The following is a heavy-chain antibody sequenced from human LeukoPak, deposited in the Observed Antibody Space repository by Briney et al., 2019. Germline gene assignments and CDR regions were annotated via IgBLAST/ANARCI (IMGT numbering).Heavy chain of an antibody. CDR1: GFSFSSYS. CDR2: ISSSSSYI. CDR3: ARDMSPTGLDY. Sequence: GGSLRLSCAASGFSFSSYSMDWVRQAPGKGLEWGSSISSSSSYIYYADSVKGRFTISRDNSKNSLYLQMNSLRAEDTAVYYCARDMSPTGLDYWGQGTLVTVSS. J-gene: IGHJ4*02. V-gene: IGHV3-21*01. D-gene: IGHD1-14*01.